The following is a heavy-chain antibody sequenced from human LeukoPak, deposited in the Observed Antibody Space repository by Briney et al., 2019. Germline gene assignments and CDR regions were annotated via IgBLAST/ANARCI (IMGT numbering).Heavy chain of an antibody. CDR2: IYHSGST. J-gene: IGHJ4*02. V-gene: IGHV4-38-2*01. Sequence: SETLSLTCAVSGYSISSGYYWGWIRQPPRKGLEWIGSIYHSGSTYYNPSLKSRVTISVDTSKNQFSLKLSSVTAADTAVYYCARRAGYFDYWGQGTLVTVSS. CDR3: ARRAGYFDY. CDR1: GYSISSGYY.